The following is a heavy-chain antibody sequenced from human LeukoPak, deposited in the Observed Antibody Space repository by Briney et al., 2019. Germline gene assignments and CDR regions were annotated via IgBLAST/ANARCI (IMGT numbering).Heavy chain of an antibody. CDR2: IYYTGST. CDR3: ARGRGNCLGSTDCYGVDFQH. CDR1: GVPISGSTYY. V-gene: IGHV4-39*01. Sequence: PSETLSLTCTVSGVPISGSTYYWYWIRQRPEKGLEWIGSIYYTGSTYYNPSLKSRATISVGTSKKKFSVTLRSVTAADTAVYYCARGRGNCLGSTDCYGVDFQHWGPGTLVTVSS. J-gene: IGHJ1*01. D-gene: IGHD2-2*01.